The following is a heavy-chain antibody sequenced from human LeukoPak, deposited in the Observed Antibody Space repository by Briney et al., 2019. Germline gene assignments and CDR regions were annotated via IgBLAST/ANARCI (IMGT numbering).Heavy chain of an antibody. CDR3: ARISSSGWYPFDY. V-gene: IGHV4-34*01. J-gene: IGHJ4*02. Sequence: SETLSLTCAVYGGSFSGYYWSWIRQPPGKGLEWIGEINHSGGTNYNPSLKSRVTISVDTSKNQFSLKLSSVTAADTAVYYCARISSSGWYPFDYWGQGTLVTVSS. CDR2: INHSGGT. D-gene: IGHD6-19*01. CDR1: GGSFSGYY.